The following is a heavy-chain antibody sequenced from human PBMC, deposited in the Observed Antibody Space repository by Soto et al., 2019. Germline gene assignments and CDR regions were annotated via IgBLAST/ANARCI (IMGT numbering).Heavy chain of an antibody. Sequence: QVQLVQSGAEVKKPGSSVKVSCKASGGSFSSNTISWVRQAPGQGLEWMGRIIPILGIANYAQKFQGRVTITADKSTSTAYMELSSLRSEDTAVYYCARDPSAGDSAGYWGQGTLVTVSP. J-gene: IGHJ4*02. CDR2: IIPILGIA. D-gene: IGHD2-21*01. CDR1: GGSFSSNT. CDR3: ARDPSAGDSAGY. V-gene: IGHV1-69*08.